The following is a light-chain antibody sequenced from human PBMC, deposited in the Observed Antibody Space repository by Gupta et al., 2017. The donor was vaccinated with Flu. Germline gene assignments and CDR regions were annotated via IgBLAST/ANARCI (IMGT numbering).Light chain of an antibody. J-gene: IGKJ1*01. CDR2: WAY. V-gene: IGKV4-1*01. CDR1: QNLLYIPNNKNY. CDR3: QQYYSLPLT. Sequence: DIVMTQSPDSLAVALGERGTINCKSSQNLLYIPNNKNYLAWYQQKPGQPPKLLIYWAYTRESGVPARFSGSGSGTDFTLTVSGLQAEDVAVYYCQQYYSLPLTFGQGTKVEIK.